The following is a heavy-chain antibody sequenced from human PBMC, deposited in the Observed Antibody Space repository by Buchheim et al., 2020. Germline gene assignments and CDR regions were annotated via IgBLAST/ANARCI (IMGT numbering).Heavy chain of an antibody. D-gene: IGHD2-2*01. CDR3: ARGDTERGGLIVVVPAAPLDAPFVKNWFDP. Sequence: QVQLVQSGAEVKKPGASVKVSCKASGYTFTGYYMHWVRQAPGQGLEWMGRINPNSGGTNYAQKFQGRVTMTRETSISTAYMELSRLRSDDTAVYYCARGDTERGGLIVVVPAAPLDAPFVKNWFDPWGQGTL. V-gene: IGHV1-2*06. J-gene: IGHJ5*02. CDR1: GYTFTGYY. CDR2: INPNSGGT.